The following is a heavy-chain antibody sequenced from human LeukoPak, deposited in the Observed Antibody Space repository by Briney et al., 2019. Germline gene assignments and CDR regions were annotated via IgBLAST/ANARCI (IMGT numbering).Heavy chain of an antibody. V-gene: IGHV3-20*04. D-gene: IGHD3-22*01. J-gene: IGHJ4*02. CDR3: ARDKHYYDSSNYV. CDR2: INWNGGTT. CDR1: GFTFNDYG. Sequence: PGGSLRLSCAASGFTFNDYGMSWVRQGPGKGPEWVSGINWNGGTTGYADSVRGRFTISRDNAKNSLYLQMNSLRAEDTALYYCARDKHYYDSSNYVWGQGTLVTVSS.